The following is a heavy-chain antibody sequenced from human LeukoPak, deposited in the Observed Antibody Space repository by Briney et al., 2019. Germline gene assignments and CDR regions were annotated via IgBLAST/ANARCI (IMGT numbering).Heavy chain of an antibody. V-gene: IGHV3-7*05. CDR3: ARAAKGRQLGAFDI. CDR2: INKDGSEQ. CDR1: GFTFSNYW. Sequence: GGSLRLPCAASGFTFSNYWMNWVRQAPGKGLEWVAIINKDGSEQYYVDSVKGRFTISRDNAQNSLCLQMDSLRAEDTAVYYCARAAKGRQLGAFDIWGQGTVVTVSS. J-gene: IGHJ3*02. D-gene: IGHD5-24*01.